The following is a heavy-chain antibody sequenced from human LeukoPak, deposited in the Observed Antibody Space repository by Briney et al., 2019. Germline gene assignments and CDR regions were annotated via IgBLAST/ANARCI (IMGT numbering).Heavy chain of an antibody. CDR1: GYTFTSYA. V-gene: IGHV7-4-1*02. CDR2: INTNTGNP. J-gene: IGHJ4*02. D-gene: IGHD3-22*01. Sequence: ASVKVSCKASGYTFTSYAMNWVRQAPGQGLEWMGWINTNTGNPSYAQGFTGRFVFSLDTSVSTAYLQISSLKAEDTAVYYCARDPDTVYDSSGYITDYWGQGTLVTVSS. CDR3: ARDPDTVYDSSGYITDY.